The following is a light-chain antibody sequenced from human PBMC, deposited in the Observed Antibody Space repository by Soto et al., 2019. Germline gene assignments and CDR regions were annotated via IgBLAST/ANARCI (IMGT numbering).Light chain of an antibody. V-gene: IGLV2-14*01. CDR1: SSDVGAYNY. Sequence: QSALTQPASVSGPPGQSITISCTGTSSDVGAYNYVSWYQHHPGKAPRLVIYDVTNRPSGISDRFSGSKSGNTASLTISGLLAEYEAEYYCTSYTITSTYVFGTGTKLTVL. CDR3: TSYTITSTYV. CDR2: DVT. J-gene: IGLJ1*01.